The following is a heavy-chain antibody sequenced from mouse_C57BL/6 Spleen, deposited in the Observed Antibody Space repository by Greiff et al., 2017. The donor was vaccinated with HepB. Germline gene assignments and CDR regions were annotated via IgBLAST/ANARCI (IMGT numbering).Heavy chain of an antibody. CDR1: GFNIKDDY. Sequence: EVKLVESGAELVRPGASVKLSCTASGFNIKDDYMHWVKQRPEQGLEWIGWIDPENGDNEYASKFQGKATITADTSSNTAYLQLSSLTSEDTAVYYCTTWDDGSPFDYWGQGTTLTVSS. J-gene: IGHJ2*01. CDR2: IDPENGDN. D-gene: IGHD1-1*01. CDR3: TTWDDGSPFDY. V-gene: IGHV14-4*01.